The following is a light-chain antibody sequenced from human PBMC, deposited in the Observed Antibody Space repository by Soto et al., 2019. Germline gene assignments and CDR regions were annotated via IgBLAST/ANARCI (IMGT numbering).Light chain of an antibody. CDR2: EVS. Sequence: QSALIQPASVSGSRGQSITISCTGASSDVGGYNYVSWYQQHPGKAPKLMIYEVSNRPSGVSNRFSGSKSGNTASLTISGLQAEDEADYYCSSYTSSSTPFVFGGGTKLTVL. CDR1: SSDVGGYNY. V-gene: IGLV2-14*01. CDR3: SSYTSSSTPFV. J-gene: IGLJ3*02.